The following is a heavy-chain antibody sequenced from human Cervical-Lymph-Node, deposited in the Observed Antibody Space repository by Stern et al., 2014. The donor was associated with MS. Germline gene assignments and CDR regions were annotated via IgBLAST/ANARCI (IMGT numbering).Heavy chain of an antibody. J-gene: IGHJ4*02. Sequence: EVQLVQPGGGLVQPGGSLKLSCAASGFTFSASAMHWVRQASGKGLEWVGRIRTKPNNYATIYDASVKGKFTISRDDSENTVFLQMNNLKIEDTAVYYCKTKEYWGQGTLVTVSS. V-gene: IGHV3-73*01. CDR2: IRTKPNNYAT. CDR1: GFTFSASA. CDR3: KTKEY.